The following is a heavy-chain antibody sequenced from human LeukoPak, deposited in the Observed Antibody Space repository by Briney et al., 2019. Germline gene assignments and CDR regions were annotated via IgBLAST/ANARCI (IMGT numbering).Heavy chain of an antibody. J-gene: IGHJ3*02. D-gene: IGHD3-9*01. CDR3: ARGYYDILTGYLPGAFDI. CDR2: IYYSGST. CDR1: GGSNSSYY. V-gene: IGHV4-59*01. Sequence: SETLSLTCTVSGGSNSSYYWSWIRQPPGKGLEWIGYIYYSGSTNYNPSLKSRVTISVDTSKNQFSLKLSSVTAADTAVYYCARGYYDILTGYLPGAFDIWGQGTMVTVSS.